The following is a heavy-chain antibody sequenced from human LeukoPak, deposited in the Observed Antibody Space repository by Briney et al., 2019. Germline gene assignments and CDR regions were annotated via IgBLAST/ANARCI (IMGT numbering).Heavy chain of an antibody. D-gene: IGHD1-26*01. J-gene: IGHJ4*02. Sequence: GGSLRLSCAASGFTVSSNYMSWVRQAPGKGLEWVSAISGSGGSTYYADSVKGRFTISRDNSKNTLYLQMNSLRAEDTAVYYCAKLGSSVLFDYWGQGTLVTVSS. CDR3: AKLGSSVLFDY. V-gene: IGHV3-23*01. CDR2: ISGSGGST. CDR1: GFTVSSNY.